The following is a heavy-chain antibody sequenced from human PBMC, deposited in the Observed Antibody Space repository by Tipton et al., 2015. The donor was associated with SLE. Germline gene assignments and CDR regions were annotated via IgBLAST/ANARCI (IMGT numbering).Heavy chain of an antibody. CDR1: GASISTHY. CDR3: ARDSAVNFWYFDL. V-gene: IGHV4-59*11. J-gene: IGHJ2*01. Sequence: TLSLTCTVSGASISTHYWSWIRQPPGKGLEWIGYISYTGNTNFNPSLKSRVTMSVATSKNQFPLRLTSVTAADTAMYYCARDSAVNFWYFDLWGRGTLVTVSS. CDR2: ISYTGNT.